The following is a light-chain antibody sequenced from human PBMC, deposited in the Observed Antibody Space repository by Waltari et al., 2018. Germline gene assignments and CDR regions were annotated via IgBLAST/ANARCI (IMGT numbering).Light chain of an antibody. CDR1: QSVGTW. CDR2: MAS. CDR3: QQYSSFST. Sequence: DIQMTQSPSTLSASVGDRVTISCRASQSVGTWLAWYQQKPGKTPKLLIYMASSLESGVTSRFSGSGSGTEFTLTISSLQPDDFATYPCQQYSSFSTFGQGTQVDI. V-gene: IGKV1-5*03. J-gene: IGKJ2*01.